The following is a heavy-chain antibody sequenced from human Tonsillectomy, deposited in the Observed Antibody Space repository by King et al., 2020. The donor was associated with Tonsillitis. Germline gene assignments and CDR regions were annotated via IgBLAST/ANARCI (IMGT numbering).Heavy chain of an antibody. CDR3: ARGDWGILFDF. CDR1: GGSISSATNY. V-gene: IGHV4-39*01. CDR2: IFYSGST. J-gene: IGHJ4*02. Sequence: QLQESGPGLVKPSETLSLTCTVSGGSISSATNYWGWIRQPPGKGLEWIANIFYSGSTYYNPSLQSRVTISVDTSKNQFSLKLSSVTAADTAVYYCARGDWGILFDFWGQGTLVTVSS. D-gene: IGHD3/OR15-3a*01.